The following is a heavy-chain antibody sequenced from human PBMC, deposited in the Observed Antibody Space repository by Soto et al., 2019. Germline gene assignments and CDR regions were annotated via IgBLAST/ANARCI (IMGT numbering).Heavy chain of an antibody. Sequence: QVQLVQSGAEVRKPGASVKVSCKAAGYSFTSYGITWVRQAPGQGLEWMGGTYKSNTNYAQKVQGRVTMTTDTSTSTAYIELRSMTSDDTAVYYCARGPTVGDFWGQGTLVTVSS. J-gene: IGHJ3*01. V-gene: IGHV1-18*01. D-gene: IGHD3-16*01. CDR2: TYKSNT. CDR1: GYSFTSYG. CDR3: ARGPTVGDF.